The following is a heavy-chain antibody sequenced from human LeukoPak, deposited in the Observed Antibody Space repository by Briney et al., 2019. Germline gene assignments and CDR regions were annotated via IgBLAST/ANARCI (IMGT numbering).Heavy chain of an antibody. CDR1: GYTFTSYY. CDR2: INPSGGST. J-gene: IGHJ6*02. Sequence: ASVKVPCKASGYTFTSYYMHWVRQAPGQGLGWMGIINPSGGSTSYAQKFQGRVTMTRDTSTSTVCMELSSLRSEDTAVYYCAREGLQSVYYYGMDVWGQGTTVTVSS. V-gene: IGHV1-46*01. D-gene: IGHD4-11*01. CDR3: AREGLQSVYYYGMDV.